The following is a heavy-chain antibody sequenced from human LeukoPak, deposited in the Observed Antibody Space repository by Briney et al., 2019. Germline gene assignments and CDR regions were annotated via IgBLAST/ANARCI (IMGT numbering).Heavy chain of an antibody. CDR1: GFTFSSYA. V-gene: IGHV3-23*01. D-gene: IGHD3-9*01. CDR2: ISGSGGST. CDR3: AKDDPTSPTYYDILTGYHPVFDY. Sequence: PGGSLRLSCAASGFTFSSYAMSWVRQAPGKGLEWVSAISGSGGSTYYADSVKGRFTISRDNSKNTLYLQMNSLRAEDTAVYYCAKDDPTSPTYYDILTGYHPVFDYWGQGTLVTVSS. J-gene: IGHJ4*02.